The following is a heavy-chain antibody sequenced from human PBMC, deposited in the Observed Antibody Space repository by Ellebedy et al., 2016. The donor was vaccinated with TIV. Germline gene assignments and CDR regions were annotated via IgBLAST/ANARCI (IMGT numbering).Heavy chain of an antibody. CDR2: IYYSGST. J-gene: IGHJ4*02. Sequence: MPSETLSLTCTVSGGPISSYYWSWIRQPPGKGLEWIGYIYYSGSTNYNPSLKSGVTISVDTSNNQFSLKLSSVTAADTAVYYCARGYSGYDLRFDYWGQGTLVTVSS. CDR3: ARGYSGYDLRFDY. V-gene: IGHV4-59*01. D-gene: IGHD5-12*01. CDR1: GGPISSYY.